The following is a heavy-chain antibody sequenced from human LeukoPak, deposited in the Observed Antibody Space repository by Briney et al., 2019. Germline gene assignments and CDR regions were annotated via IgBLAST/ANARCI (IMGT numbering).Heavy chain of an antibody. CDR3: ARFWGYAPYNWFDP. CDR1: GYTFTSYY. CDR2: INPSGGST. Sequence: ASVKVSCKASGYTFTSYYIHWVRQAPGQGLEWMAIINPSGGSTRYAQKFQGRVTMTRDTSISTAYMELSRLRSDDTAVYYCARFWGYAPYNWFDPWGQGTLVTVSS. J-gene: IGHJ5*02. V-gene: IGHV1-46*01. D-gene: IGHD3-16*01.